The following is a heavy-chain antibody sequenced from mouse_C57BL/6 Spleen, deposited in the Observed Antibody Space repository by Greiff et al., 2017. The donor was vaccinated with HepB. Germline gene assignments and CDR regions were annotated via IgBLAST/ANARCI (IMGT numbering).Heavy chain of an antibody. D-gene: IGHD1-1*01. CDR3: ARGDYYYGSSYYAMDY. V-gene: IGHV1-76*01. CDR1: GYTFTDYY. Sequence: VQLQQSGAELVRPGASVKLSCKASGYTFTDYYINWVKQRPGQGLEWIARIYPGSGNTYYNEKFKSKATLTAEKSSSTAYLQLSSLTSEDSAVYFCARGDYYYGSSYYAMDYWGQGTSVTVSS. CDR2: IYPGSGNT. J-gene: IGHJ4*01.